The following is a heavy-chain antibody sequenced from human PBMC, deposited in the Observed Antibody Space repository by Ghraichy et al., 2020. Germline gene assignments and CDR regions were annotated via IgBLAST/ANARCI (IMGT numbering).Heavy chain of an antibody. V-gene: IGHV6-1*01. J-gene: IGHJ4*02. CDR3: AREGNYYDSSGYYRNFDY. Sequence: SETLSLTCGISGDSVSSKSAAWNWIRQSPSRGLEWLGRTYYRSKWYNEYAVSVKSRITINPDTSKNQFSLQLNSVTPEDTAVYYCAREGNYYDSSGYYRNFDYWGQGTLVTVSS. CDR2: TYYRSKWYN. D-gene: IGHD3-22*01. CDR1: GDSVSSKSAA.